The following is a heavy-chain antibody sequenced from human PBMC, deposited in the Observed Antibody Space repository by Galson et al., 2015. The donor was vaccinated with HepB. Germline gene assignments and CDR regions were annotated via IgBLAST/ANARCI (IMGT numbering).Heavy chain of an antibody. CDR2: INGANGNT. V-gene: IGHV1-3*01. J-gene: IGHJ6*02. CDR3: ARDREPWVGYYYAMDV. D-gene: IGHD1-26*01. Sequence: SVKVSCKASEYTSKTYPLHWVRQAPGQGLEWLGWINGANGNTKYSEKLQGRVTITRDTSASTAYMELSSLQSEDTAVYYCARDREPWVGYYYAMDVWGQGTTVIVSS. CDR1: EYTSKTYP.